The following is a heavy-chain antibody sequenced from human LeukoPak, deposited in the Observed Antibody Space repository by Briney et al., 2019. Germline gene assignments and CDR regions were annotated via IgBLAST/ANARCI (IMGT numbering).Heavy chain of an antibody. J-gene: IGHJ4*02. Sequence: SETLSLTCTVSGGSISSRSYYWGWIRQPPGKGLEWIGSIYNSGSTYYNPSLKSRVTISVDTSKNQFSLKLSSVTAADTAVYYCASDCSSTSCYGSDYWGQGTLVTVSS. CDR1: GGSISSRSYY. CDR3: ASDCSSTSCYGSDY. CDR2: IYNSGST. V-gene: IGHV4-39*01. D-gene: IGHD2-2*01.